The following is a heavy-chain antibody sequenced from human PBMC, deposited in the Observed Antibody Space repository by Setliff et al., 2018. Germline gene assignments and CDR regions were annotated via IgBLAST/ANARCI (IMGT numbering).Heavy chain of an antibody. CDR2: IRSKANSYAT. CDR3: ARAGIAAAPDAFDI. D-gene: IGHD6-13*01. V-gene: IGHV3-73*01. Sequence: KVSCKASGYTFSGSAMHWVRQASGKGLEWVGRIRSKANSYATAYAASVKGRFTISRDDSKNTAYLQMNSLKTEDTAVYYCARAGIAAAPDAFDIWGQGTMVTVSS. J-gene: IGHJ3*02. CDR1: GYTFSGSA.